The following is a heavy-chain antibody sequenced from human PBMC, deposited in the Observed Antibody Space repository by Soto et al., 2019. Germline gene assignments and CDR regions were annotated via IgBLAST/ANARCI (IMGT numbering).Heavy chain of an antibody. J-gene: IGHJ2*01. Sequence: PSETLSLTCIVSGDFISSSSYYWVWIRQPPGKGLEWIGSIYYSGTTYYNPSLESRVTISIDTSKNQFSLKVSSLTAADTAVYYCAKTGPYDILTYWYFDLWGRGTLVTVSS. CDR1: GDFISSSSYY. D-gene: IGHD3-9*01. V-gene: IGHV4-39*01. CDR3: AKTGPYDILTYWYFDL. CDR2: IYYSGTT.